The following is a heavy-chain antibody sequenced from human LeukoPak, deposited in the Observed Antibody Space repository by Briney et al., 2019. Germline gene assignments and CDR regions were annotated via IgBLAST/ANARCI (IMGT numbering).Heavy chain of an antibody. CDR2: ISSTGDTT. J-gene: IGHJ4*02. CDR3: ARDGGYSYGAPIDY. V-gene: IGHV3-48*04. Sequence: GGSLRLSCAASGFSFSSHNMNWVRQVPGKGLEWISFISSTGDTTYYGDSVQGRLTISRDNAKNSVYLQMDSLRAEDTAMYYCARDGGYSYGAPIDYWGQGILVTVSS. CDR1: GFSFSSHN. D-gene: IGHD5-18*01.